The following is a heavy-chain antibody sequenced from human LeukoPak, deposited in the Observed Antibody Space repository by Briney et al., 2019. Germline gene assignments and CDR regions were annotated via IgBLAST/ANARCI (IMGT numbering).Heavy chain of an antibody. CDR2: ISGSGGST. V-gene: IGHV3-23*01. Sequence: PGGSLRLSCAASGFTFSSYAMSWVRQAPGKGLEWVSAISGSGGSTYYADSVKGRFTISRDNSKNTLYLQMNSLRAEDTAVYYCAKRALLGFGELHYFDYWGQGTLVTVSS. CDR1: GFTFSSYA. D-gene: IGHD3-10*01. J-gene: IGHJ4*02. CDR3: AKRALLGFGELHYFDY.